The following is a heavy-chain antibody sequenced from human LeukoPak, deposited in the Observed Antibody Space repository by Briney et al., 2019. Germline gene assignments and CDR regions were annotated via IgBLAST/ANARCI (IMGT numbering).Heavy chain of an antibody. D-gene: IGHD3-9*01. Sequence: GASVRVSCKASGYTFTGYYMHWVRQAPGQGLEWMGWINPNSGGTNYAQKFQGWVTITTDTSISTAYMELSRLRSDDTAVYYCARGLDHDILTGYDYWGQGTLVTVSS. CDR1: GYTFTGYY. V-gene: IGHV1-2*04. CDR2: INPNSGGT. J-gene: IGHJ4*02. CDR3: ARGLDHDILTGYDY.